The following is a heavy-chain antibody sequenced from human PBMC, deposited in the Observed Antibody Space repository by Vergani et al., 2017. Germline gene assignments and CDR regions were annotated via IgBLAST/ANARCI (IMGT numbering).Heavy chain of an antibody. CDR1: GFTFSTYA. V-gene: IGHV3-23*01. D-gene: IGHD3-16*01. CDR2: IDNSGRSI. Sequence: EVHLLESGGGLRQPGGSLKLSCAASGFTFSTYAMSWVRQVPGKGLEWVATIDNSGRSIYYTDSVKGRFTISRDNSKSTLFLQMNSLSAEDTALYYCAKSRASLDLWGEHFQHWGRGTRVTVAS. CDR3: AKSRASLDLWGEHFQH. J-gene: IGHJ1*01.